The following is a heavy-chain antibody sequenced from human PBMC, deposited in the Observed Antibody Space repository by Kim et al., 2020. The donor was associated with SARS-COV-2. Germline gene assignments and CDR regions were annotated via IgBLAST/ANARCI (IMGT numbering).Heavy chain of an antibody. CDR2: INPNNDGT. J-gene: IGHJ3*02. V-gene: IGHV1-2*02. Sequence: ASVKVSCKASGYTFTEHFMHWVRQAPGQGLEWMGWINPNNDGTDFVQKFQGRVTMTSDTSINTAYMEQSSLRSDDTAVYYCARDRGRAFDIWGQGTLVTVSS. CDR3: ARDRGRAFDI. CDR1: GYTFTEHF. D-gene: IGHD3-16*01.